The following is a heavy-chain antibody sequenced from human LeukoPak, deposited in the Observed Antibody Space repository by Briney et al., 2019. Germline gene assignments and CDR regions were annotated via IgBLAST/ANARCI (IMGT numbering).Heavy chain of an antibody. J-gene: IGHJ6*02. CDR2: ISGSGAST. CDR3: AKAAAVGIRGGYYYGMDV. D-gene: IGHD6-13*01. V-gene: IGHV3-23*01. CDR1: GFTFSSYA. Sequence: GGSLRLSCAASGFTFSSYAMSWVRQAPGKGLEWVSGISGSGASTYYADSVKGRFTMSRDNSKNTVYVQMNSLRAEDTAVYYCAKAAAVGIRGGYYYGMDVWGQGTTVTVSS.